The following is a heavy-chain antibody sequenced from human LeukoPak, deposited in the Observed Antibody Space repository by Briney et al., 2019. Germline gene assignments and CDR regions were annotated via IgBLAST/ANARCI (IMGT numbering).Heavy chain of an antibody. Sequence: SETLSLTCAVYGGSFSGYYWSWIRQPPGKGLEWIGEINHSGSTNYNPSLKSRVTISVDTSKNQFPLKLSSVTAADTAVYYCARGRPYWYAQYYFDYWGQGTLVTVSS. CDR2: INHSGST. D-gene: IGHD2-8*02. CDR3: ARGRPYWYAQYYFDY. V-gene: IGHV4-34*01. CDR1: GGSFSGYY. J-gene: IGHJ4*02.